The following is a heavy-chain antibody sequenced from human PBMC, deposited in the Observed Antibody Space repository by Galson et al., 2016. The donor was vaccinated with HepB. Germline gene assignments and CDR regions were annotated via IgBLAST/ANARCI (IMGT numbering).Heavy chain of an antibody. CDR2: LDPNGGSI. Sequence: SLRLSCAGSGFSFNDYYMSWIRQAPGKGLEWISYLDPNGGSIYYTDSVKGRFTISRDNAKKSLFLQMNSLRAEDTAVYYCARSHARTRTSYFFSGMDVWGQGTTVTVSS. D-gene: IGHD1-1*01. V-gene: IGHV3-11*04. J-gene: IGHJ6*02. CDR3: ARSHARTRTSYFFSGMDV. CDR1: GFSFNDYY.